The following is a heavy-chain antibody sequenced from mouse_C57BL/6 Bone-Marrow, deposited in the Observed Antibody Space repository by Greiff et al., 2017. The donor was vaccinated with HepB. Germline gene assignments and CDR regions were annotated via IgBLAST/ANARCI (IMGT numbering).Heavy chain of an antibody. D-gene: IGHD1-1*01. J-gene: IGHJ3*01. V-gene: IGHV1-54*01. CDR3: ARPTYYYGPAWFAY. CDR2: INPGSGGT. Sequence: QVQLQQSGAELVRPGTSVKVSCKASGYAFTNYLIEWVKQRPGQGLEWIGVINPGSGGTNYNEKFKGKATLTAVKSSSTAYMQLSSLTSEDSAVYFCARPTYYYGPAWFAYWGQGTLVTVSA. CDR1: GYAFTNYL.